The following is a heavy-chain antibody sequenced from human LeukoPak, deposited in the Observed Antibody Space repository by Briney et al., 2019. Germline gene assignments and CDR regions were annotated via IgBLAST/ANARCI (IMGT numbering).Heavy chain of an antibody. CDR2: IYYSGST. Sequence: SETLSLTCAVSGSSISSSSYYWSWIRQPPGKGLEWIGSIYYSGSTYYNPSLQSRVTISVDTSKTQFSLKLSSVTAADTAVYYCARHPNTYYDFWSGYYYYMDVWGKGTTVTVSS. CDR1: GSSISSSSYY. J-gene: IGHJ6*03. D-gene: IGHD3-3*01. V-gene: IGHV4-39*01. CDR3: ARHPNTYYDFWSGYYYYMDV.